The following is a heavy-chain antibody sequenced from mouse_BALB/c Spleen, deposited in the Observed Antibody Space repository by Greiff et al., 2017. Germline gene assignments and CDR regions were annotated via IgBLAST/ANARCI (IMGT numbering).Heavy chain of an antibody. Sequence: DVMLVESGGGLVKPGGSLKLSCAASGFTFSSYAMSWVRQTPEKRLEWVATISSGGSYTYYPDSVKGRFTISRDNAKNTLYLQMSSLRSEDTAMYYCARRGNTNYAMDYWGQGTSVTVSS. CDR2: ISSGGSYT. V-gene: IGHV5-9-1*01. J-gene: IGHJ4*01. CDR3: ARRGNTNYAMDY. CDR1: GFTFSSYA. D-gene: IGHD5-2*01.